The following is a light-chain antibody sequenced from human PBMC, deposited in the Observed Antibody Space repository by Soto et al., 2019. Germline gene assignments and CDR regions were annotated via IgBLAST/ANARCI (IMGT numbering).Light chain of an antibody. CDR2: NAA. V-gene: IGKV3-15*01. CDR1: QSVSSN. CDR3: QQYNIWPEA. J-gene: IGKJ1*01. Sequence: EVVMTQSPATLSVSPGERATLSCRASQSVSSNLAWYQQKPGQAPRLLLYNAATRATGIPARFSGSGSGTEFTLTISGLQTEDSAVYYCQQYNIWPEAFGQGTKVEIK.